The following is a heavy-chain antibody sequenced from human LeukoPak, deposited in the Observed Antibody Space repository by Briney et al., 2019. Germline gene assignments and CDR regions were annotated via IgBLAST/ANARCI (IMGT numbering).Heavy chain of an antibody. CDR2: ISGDGGSS. CDR1: GFTFDDYA. D-gene: IGHD5-24*01. CDR3: AAGRVEMATVSYYYGMDV. V-gene: IGHV3-43*02. Sequence: GGSLRLSCAASGFTFDDYAMHWVRQAPGKGLEWVSLISGDGGSSYYPDSVEGRFTISRDNSKNSLYLQMNSLRTEDTALYYCAAGRVEMATVSYYYGMDVWGQGTTVTVSS. J-gene: IGHJ6*02.